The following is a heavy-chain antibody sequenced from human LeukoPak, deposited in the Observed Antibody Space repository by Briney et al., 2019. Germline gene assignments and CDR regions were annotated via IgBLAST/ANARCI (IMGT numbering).Heavy chain of an antibody. CDR3: ARGQSLNDY. J-gene: IGHJ4*02. CDR2: INPNTGGI. V-gene: IGHV1-2*02. CDR1: GYTFTGYY. Sequence: ASMKVSCKSSGYTFTGYYMHWVRQAPGQGLEWMGWINPNTGGINYAQKFQGRVTMTRDTSISAAYMELSRLRSDDTAVYYCARGQSLNDYWGQGTLVTVSS.